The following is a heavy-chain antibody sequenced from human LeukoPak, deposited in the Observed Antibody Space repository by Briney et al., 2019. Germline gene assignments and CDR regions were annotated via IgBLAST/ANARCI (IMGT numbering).Heavy chain of an antibody. V-gene: IGHV1-69*04. CDR1: GGTFSSYA. Sequence: SVKVSCKASGGTFSSYAISWVRQAPGQWLEWMGRIIPILGIANYAQKFQGRVTITADKSTSTAYMELSSLRSEDTAVYYCARDSSSWPSSAVADPWGQGTLVTVSS. D-gene: IGHD6-13*01. CDR3: ARDSSSWPSSAVADP. CDR2: IIPILGIA. J-gene: IGHJ5*02.